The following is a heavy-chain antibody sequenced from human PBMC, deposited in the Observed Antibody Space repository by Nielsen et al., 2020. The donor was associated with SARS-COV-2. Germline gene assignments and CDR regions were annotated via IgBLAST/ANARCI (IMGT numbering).Heavy chain of an antibody. D-gene: IGHD4-17*01. Sequence: GESLKISCAASGFTFSSYWMSWVRQAPGKGLEWVANIKQDGSEKYYVDSVKGRFTISRDNAKNSLYLQMNSLRAEDTAVYYCTIPIHDYGDLVSSGMDVWGQGTTVTVSS. CDR3: TIPIHDYGDLVSSGMDV. CDR1: GFTFSSYW. J-gene: IGHJ6*02. V-gene: IGHV3-7*01. CDR2: IKQDGSEK.